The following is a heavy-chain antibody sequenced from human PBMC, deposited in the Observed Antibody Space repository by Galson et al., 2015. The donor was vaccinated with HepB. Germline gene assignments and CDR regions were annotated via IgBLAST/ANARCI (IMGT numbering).Heavy chain of an antibody. Sequence: SLRLSCATSGFTFRDYHMSWSRQAPGKGLEWVGFIRSQPYGGTAEYGASVRGRFTISRDDSKSIAYLQMNSLKTEDTAVYYCTRDLPTYCGGDSPCLENWGQGTLVTVSS. D-gene: IGHD2-21*02. CDR1: GFTFRDYH. J-gene: IGHJ4*02. V-gene: IGHV3-49*03. CDR3: TRDLPTYCGGDSPCLEN. CDR2: IRSQPYGGTA.